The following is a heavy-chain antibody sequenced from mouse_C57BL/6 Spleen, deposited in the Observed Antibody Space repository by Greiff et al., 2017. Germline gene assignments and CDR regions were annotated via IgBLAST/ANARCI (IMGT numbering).Heavy chain of an antibody. CDR2: IDPSDSYT. J-gene: IGHJ2*01. CDR3: ARSPYYYGSSLCYFDY. CDR1: GYTFTSYW. Sequence: VQLQQPGAELVMPGASVKLSCKASGYTFTSYWMHWVKQRPGQGLEWIGEIDPSDSYTNYNQKFKGKSTLTVDKSSSTAYMQLSSLTSEDSAFYYCARSPYYYGSSLCYFDYWGQGTTLTVSS. V-gene: IGHV1-69*01. D-gene: IGHD1-1*01.